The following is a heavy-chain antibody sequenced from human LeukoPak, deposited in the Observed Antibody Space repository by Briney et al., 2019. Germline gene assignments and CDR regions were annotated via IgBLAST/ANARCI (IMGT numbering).Heavy chain of an antibody. V-gene: IGHV4-59*08. CDR3: ARHFSNSWIHLPDGMDV. J-gene: IGHJ6*02. Sequence: SETLSLTCTVSGGSISSYYWSWIRQPPGKGLEWIGYIYYSGSTNYNPSLKSRVTISVDTSKNQFSLQLSSVTAADTAVYYCARHFSNSWIHLPDGMDVWGQGTTVTVSS. CDR1: GGSISSYY. D-gene: IGHD5-18*01. CDR2: IYYSGST.